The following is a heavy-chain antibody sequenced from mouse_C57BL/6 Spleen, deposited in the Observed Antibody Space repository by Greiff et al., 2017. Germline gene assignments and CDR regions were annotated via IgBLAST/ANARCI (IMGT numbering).Heavy chain of an antibody. CDR2: IDPSDSYT. V-gene: IGHV1-50*01. Sequence: QQSCKASGYTFTSYWMQWVKQRPGQGLEWIGEIDPSDSYTNYNQKFKGKATLTVDTSSSTAYMQLSSLTSEDSAVYYCAREAPFAYWGQGTLVTVSA. CDR3: AREAPFAY. CDR1: GYTFTSYW. J-gene: IGHJ3*01.